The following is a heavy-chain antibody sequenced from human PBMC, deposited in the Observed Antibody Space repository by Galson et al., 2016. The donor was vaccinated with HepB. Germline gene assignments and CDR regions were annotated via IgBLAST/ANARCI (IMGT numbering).Heavy chain of an antibody. D-gene: IGHD3-22*01. CDR3: AREILTYYYYTNNYYDAFDI. Sequence: SLRLSCAGSGFTFGDYTINWVRQAPGKGLEWVSSISGSTTYIHYADSLKGRVTISRDNAKNSLYLQMTSLRAEDTAVYYWAREILTYYYYTNNYYDAFDIWGQGTMVTVSS. J-gene: IGHJ3*02. V-gene: IGHV3-21*01. CDR2: ISGSTTYI. CDR1: GFTFGDYT.